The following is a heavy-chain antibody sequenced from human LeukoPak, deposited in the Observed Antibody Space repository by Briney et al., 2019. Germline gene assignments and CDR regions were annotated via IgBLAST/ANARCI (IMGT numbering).Heavy chain of an antibody. CDR1: GGTFSSYA. CDR3: ARGTKGGIVGATGAFDI. Sequence: ASVKVSCKASGGTFSSYAISWVRRAPGQGLEWMGRIIPIFGTANYAQKFQGRVTITTDESTSTAYMELSSLRSEDTAMDYCARGTKGGIVGATGAFDIWGQGTMVTVSS. D-gene: IGHD1-26*01. J-gene: IGHJ3*02. V-gene: IGHV1-69*05. CDR2: IIPIFGTA.